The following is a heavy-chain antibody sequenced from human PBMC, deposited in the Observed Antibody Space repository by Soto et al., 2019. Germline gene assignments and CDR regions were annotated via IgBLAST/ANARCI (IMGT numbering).Heavy chain of an antibody. CDR1: RYTFTSYY. CDR2: INLSGGRT. J-gene: IGHJ6*02. Sequence: QVQLVQSGAEVKKPGASVKVSCKASRYTFTSYYMHWVRQAPGQGLVMMGIINLSGGRTSHEQQCQGRVTMTRGTPTSAVYMELSSRRSEDVAGYYCARGGYNTSSRGYYCMDFWGRGATVSFS. D-gene: IGHD1-20*01. CDR3: ARGGYNTSSRGYYCMDF. V-gene: IGHV1-46*01.